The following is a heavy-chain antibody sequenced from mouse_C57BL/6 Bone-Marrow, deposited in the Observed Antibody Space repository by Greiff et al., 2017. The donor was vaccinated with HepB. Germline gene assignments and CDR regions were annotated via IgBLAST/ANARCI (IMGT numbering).Heavy chain of an antibody. CDR1: GYTFTSYG. CDR3: ARTTTVPFAH. D-gene: IGHD1-1*01. V-gene: IGHV1-81*01. CDR2: IYPRSGNT. J-gene: IGHJ3*01. Sequence: QVQLQQSGAELARPGASVKLSCKASGYTFTSYGISWVKQRTGQGLEWIGEIYPRSGNTYYNEKFKGKATLTADKSSSTAYMELRSLTSEDSAVYFCARTTTVPFAHWGQGTLVTVSA.